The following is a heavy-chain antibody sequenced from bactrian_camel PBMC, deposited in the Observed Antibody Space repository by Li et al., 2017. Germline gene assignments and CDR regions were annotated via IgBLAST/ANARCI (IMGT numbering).Heavy chain of an antibody. CDR2: IDRAGSP. Sequence: VQLVESGGGSVQAGGSPRLSCGASGDTVGKIYMAWFRQAPGKEREGVAAIDRAGSPTYTYSVMGRFTISKDNGQNTLYLQMNDLKPEDTAMYYCAARGPYCFTNLSVRDFTYWGQGTQVTVS. CDR1: GDTVGKIY. J-gene: IGHJ6*01. V-gene: IGHV3S53*01. CDR3: AARGPYCFTNLSVRDFTY. D-gene: IGHD1*01.